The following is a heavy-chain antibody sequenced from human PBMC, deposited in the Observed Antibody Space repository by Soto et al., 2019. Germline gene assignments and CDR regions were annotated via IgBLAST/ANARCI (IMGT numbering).Heavy chain of an antibody. V-gene: IGHV3-30*18. CDR2: ISYDGSNK. D-gene: IGHD1-26*01. J-gene: IGHJ4*02. CDR1: GFTFSSYG. Sequence: GGSLRLSCAASGFTFSSYGMHWVRQAPGKGLEWVAVISYDGSNKYYADSVKGRFTISRDNSKNTLYLQMNSLRAEDTAVYYCAKDRKWELLYRFDYWGQGTLVTVSS. CDR3: AKDRKWELLYRFDY.